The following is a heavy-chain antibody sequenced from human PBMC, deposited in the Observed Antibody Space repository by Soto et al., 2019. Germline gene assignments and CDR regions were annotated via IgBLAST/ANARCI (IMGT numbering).Heavy chain of an antibody. CDR3: VRGGNPYHYATSGPGTFDK. CDR1: GDSVSGGDSY. Sequence: QVQLQESGPGLVKPSQTLSLTCTVSGDSVSGGDSYWSWIRQPPGKALEWIGYTYFSGYTSYTPSLKSRVTISVDMSKPQSSLRRTSVTAADTAIYYCVRGGNPYHYATSGPGTFDKWGQGTLVSVSS. J-gene: IGHJ4*02. V-gene: IGHV4-30-4*01. CDR2: TYFSGYT. D-gene: IGHD3-22*01.